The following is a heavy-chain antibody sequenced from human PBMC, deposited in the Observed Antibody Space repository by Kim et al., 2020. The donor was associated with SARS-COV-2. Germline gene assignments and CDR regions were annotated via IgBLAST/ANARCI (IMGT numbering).Heavy chain of an antibody. D-gene: IGHD1-26*01. CDR3: ARLSGLGATRYFDY. V-gene: IGHV5-51*01. J-gene: IGHJ4*02. Sequence: SPSFQGQVTISADKSISTAYLQWSSLKASDTAMYYCARLSGLGATRYFDYWGQGTLVTVSS.